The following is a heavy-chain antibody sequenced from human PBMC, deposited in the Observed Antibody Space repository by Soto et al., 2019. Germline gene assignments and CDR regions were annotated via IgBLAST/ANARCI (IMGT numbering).Heavy chain of an antibody. CDR1: GYTFTSYG. CDR2: VSAYNGHT. D-gene: IGHD2-8*02. CDR3: ARVKAYCTSDSCHDY. Sequence: QVPLVQSGAEVKRPGASVKVSCKASGYTFTSYGVSWVRQAPGQGLEWMGWVSAYNGHTYYAQKLQGRVSMTTDTSTSTAYMELRSLRSDDTAVYYCARVKAYCTSDSCHDYWGQGTLVTVSS. V-gene: IGHV1-18*01. J-gene: IGHJ4*02.